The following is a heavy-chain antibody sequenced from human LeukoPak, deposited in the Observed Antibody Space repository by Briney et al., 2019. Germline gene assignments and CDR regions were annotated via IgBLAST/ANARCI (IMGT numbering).Heavy chain of an antibody. CDR2: IYYSGTT. D-gene: IGHD3-22*01. V-gene: IGHV4-59*01. Sequence: ERQISSSTVSGGSISSYFGSWIRQPPGKGLEWIGYIYYSGTTNYNPSLKSRVTITVDTSMKEYSLNLRSVTAANTAVYYCARVPFDYYDSDDYYYSDASDIWGQGTLVTVSS. CDR3: ARVPFDYYDSDDYYYSDASDI. CDR1: GGSISSYF. J-gene: IGHJ3*02.